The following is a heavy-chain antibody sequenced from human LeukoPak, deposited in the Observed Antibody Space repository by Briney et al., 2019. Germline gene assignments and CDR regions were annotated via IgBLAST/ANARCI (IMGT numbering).Heavy chain of an antibody. CDR1: GDSVTSGI. J-gene: IGHJ4*02. CDR2: TYHWSKWFN. Sequence: SQTLSLTCAISGDSVTSGIWNWIRQSPSRGLEWLGRTYHWSKWFNDYAVSVESRMTINADTSRNQFSLQLNSVTPEDTAVYYCAKQTYNTGYYDHWGQGTLVTVSS. CDR3: AKQTYNTGYYDH. D-gene: IGHD1-14*01. V-gene: IGHV6-1*01.